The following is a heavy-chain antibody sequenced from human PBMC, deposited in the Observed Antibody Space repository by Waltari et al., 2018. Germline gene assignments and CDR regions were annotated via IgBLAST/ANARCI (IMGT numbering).Heavy chain of an antibody. CDR3: ARAPMPLWFGNWYFDL. CDR1: GFTLGSNL. D-gene: IGHD3-10*01. Sequence: EVQRGESGGGLMQPGGSLRLACAASGFTLGSNLMNCVRQAPGKGPEWVSVMYRGGSTYYADSVKGRFTVSRDNSKNTLYFQMNSLRAEDTAVYYCARAPMPLWFGNWYFDLWGRGTLVTVSS. CDR2: MYRGGST. V-gene: IGHV3-53*01. J-gene: IGHJ2*01.